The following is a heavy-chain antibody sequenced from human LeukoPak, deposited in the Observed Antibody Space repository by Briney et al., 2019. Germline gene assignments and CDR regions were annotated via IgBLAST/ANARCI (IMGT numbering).Heavy chain of an antibody. J-gene: IGHJ4*02. D-gene: IGHD3-22*01. Sequence: SETLSLTCAVYGGSFSGYYWSWIRQPPGKGLEWIGEINHSGSTNYNPSLKSRVTISVDTSKNQFSLKLSSVTAADTAVYYCAKRWAGLGYYYFDYWGQGTLVTVSS. CDR3: AKRWAGLGYYYFDY. CDR1: GGSFSGYY. CDR2: INHSGST. V-gene: IGHV4-34*01.